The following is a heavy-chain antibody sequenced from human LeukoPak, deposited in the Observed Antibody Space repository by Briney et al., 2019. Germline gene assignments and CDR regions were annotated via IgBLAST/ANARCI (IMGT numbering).Heavy chain of an antibody. V-gene: IGHV3-23*01. Sequence: GGSLRLSCAASGFIVSTYAMSWVRQAPGKGLEWVSGISGGGGGTYLADSVRGRFTISRDNSKNTLYLQMNSLRVEDTAVYYCAKDGPVPTDYWGQGTLVTVSS. CDR2: ISGGGGGT. CDR3: AKDGPVPTDY. CDR1: GFIVSTYA. J-gene: IGHJ4*02. D-gene: IGHD2-2*01.